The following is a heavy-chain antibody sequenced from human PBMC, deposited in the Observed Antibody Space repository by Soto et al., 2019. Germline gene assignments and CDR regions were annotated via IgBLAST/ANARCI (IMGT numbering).Heavy chain of an antibody. D-gene: IGHD2-2*02. Sequence: QVQLVQSGAEVKKPGASVKVSCKASGYTFTSYGISWVRQVPGQGLEWMGWISAYNGNTTYAQKLQGRVTMTTDTSTSTAYMELSSLRSDGTAVYYCAREEDIVVVPAAIVYYDYGMDVWAQGTTVTVSS. CDR3: AREEDIVVVPAAIVYYDYGMDV. J-gene: IGHJ6*02. V-gene: IGHV1-18*01. CDR1: GYTFTSYG. CDR2: ISAYNGNT.